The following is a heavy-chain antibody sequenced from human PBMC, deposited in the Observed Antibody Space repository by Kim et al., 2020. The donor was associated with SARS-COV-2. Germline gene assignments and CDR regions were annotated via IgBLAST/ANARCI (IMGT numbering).Heavy chain of an antibody. CDR2: MSDDASDK. Sequence: GGSLRLSCAASGFTFSNYAMHWVHQAPGKGLEWVAVMSDDASDKYYVDSVKGRFTIFRDNSRNTLYLQMNSLRPEDTAVYYCARVPGYSGYNYGPYYFDYWGQGTLVTVSS. CDR3: ARVPGYSGYNYGPYYFDY. J-gene: IGHJ4*02. CDR1: GFTFSNYA. D-gene: IGHD5-12*01. V-gene: IGHV3-30*04.